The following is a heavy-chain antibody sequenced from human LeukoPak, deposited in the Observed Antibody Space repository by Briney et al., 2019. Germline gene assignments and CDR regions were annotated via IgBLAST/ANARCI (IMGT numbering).Heavy chain of an antibody. J-gene: IGHJ5*02. CDR2: INPGNSET. CDR3: ARRFTSGWAGDH. D-gene: IGHD6-19*01. CDR1: GYTFSSYW. Sequence: GESLKISCKGSGYTFSSYWIAWVRQMSRKGLEWMGIINPGNSETKYSPSFRGQVTISADKSSNTASLQWNSLKASDTAMYYCARRFTSGWAGDHWGQGTLVTVSS. V-gene: IGHV5-51*01.